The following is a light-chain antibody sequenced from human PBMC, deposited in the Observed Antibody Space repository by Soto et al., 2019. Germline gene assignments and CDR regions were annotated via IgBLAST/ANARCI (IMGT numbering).Light chain of an antibody. J-gene: IGKJ2*01. Sequence: EIVMTQSPATLSVSPGERAPLSCRARQSVSSNLAWYQQKPGQAPRLLIYGASTRATGIPARFSGSGSGTEFTLTISSLQSEDFAVYYCQQYNNWPYTVGQGTKLEIK. CDR3: QQYNNWPYT. CDR1: QSVSSN. V-gene: IGKV3-15*01. CDR2: GAS.